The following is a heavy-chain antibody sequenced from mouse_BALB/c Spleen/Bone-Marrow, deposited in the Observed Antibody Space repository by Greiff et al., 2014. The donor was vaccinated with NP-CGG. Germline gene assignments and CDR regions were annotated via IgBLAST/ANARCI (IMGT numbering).Heavy chain of an antibody. V-gene: IGHV1-69*02. CDR1: GYTFTSYW. CDR3: TRKYGPLYYFDH. Sequence: QVQLKESGAELVRPGASVKLFCKASGYTFTSYWINWVKQRPGQGLEWIGNIYPSDSYTNYNQKFKDKATLTVDKSSSTAYMQLSSPTSEDSAVYYCTRKYGPLYYFDHWGQGTTLTVSS. CDR2: IYPSDSYT. J-gene: IGHJ2*01. D-gene: IGHD2-10*02.